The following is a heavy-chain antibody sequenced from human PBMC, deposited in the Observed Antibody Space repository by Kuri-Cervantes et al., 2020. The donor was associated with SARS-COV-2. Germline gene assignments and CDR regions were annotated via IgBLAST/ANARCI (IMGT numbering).Heavy chain of an antibody. CDR3: SLLRFFDWLSPFDF. Sequence: GGSLRLSCKVSGYTLTELSMHWVQQAPGKGLEWMGGFDPEDGETIYAQKFQGRVTMTEDTSTATAYMELSSLRSDDTAVYFCSLLRFFDWLSPFDFWGQGTLVTVSS. V-gene: IGHV1-24*01. D-gene: IGHD3-9*01. CDR2: FDPEDGET. CDR1: GYTLTELS. J-gene: IGHJ4*02.